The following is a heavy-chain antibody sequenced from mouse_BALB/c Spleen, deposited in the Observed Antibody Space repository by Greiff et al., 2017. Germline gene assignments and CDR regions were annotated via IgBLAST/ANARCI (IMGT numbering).Heavy chain of an antibody. J-gene: IGHJ2*01. CDR2: ISTYYGDA. V-gene: IGHV1S137*01. Sequence: QVQLQQSGAELVRPGVSVKISCKGSGYTFTDYAMHWVKQSHAKSLEWIGVISTYYGDASYNQKFKGKATMTVDKSSSTAYMELARLTSEDSAIYYCARGYGNYFDYWGQGTTLTVSS. CDR3: ARGYGNYFDY. D-gene: IGHD2-10*02. CDR1: GYTFTDYA.